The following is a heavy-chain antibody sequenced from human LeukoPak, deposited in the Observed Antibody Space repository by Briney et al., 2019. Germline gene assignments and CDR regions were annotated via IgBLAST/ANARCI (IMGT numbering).Heavy chain of an antibody. V-gene: IGHV4-39*07. CDR2: IYYSGST. Sequence: SETLSLTCTVSGGSISSSSHYWGWIRQPPGKGLEWIGSIYYSGSTYYNPSLKSRVTISVDTSKNQFSLKLSSVTAADTAVYYCARDRFPYYFDLWGRGTLVTVSS. CDR3: ARDRFPYYFDL. J-gene: IGHJ2*01. CDR1: GGSISSSSHY.